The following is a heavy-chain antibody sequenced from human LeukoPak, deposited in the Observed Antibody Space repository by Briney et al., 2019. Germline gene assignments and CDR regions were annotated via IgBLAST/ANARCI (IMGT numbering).Heavy chain of an antibody. Sequence: ASVKVSCKASAYTFISYGISWVRQAPGQGLEWLGWISVYNGNTNYAQKLQGRVTMTTDTSTSTAYMELSSLRSEDTAVYYCARRAQYSSSWYPSYYYYYMDVWGQGTMVTVSS. J-gene: IGHJ6*03. CDR2: ISVYNGNT. CDR1: AYTFISYG. CDR3: ARRAQYSSSWYPSYYYYYMDV. V-gene: IGHV1-18*01. D-gene: IGHD6-13*01.